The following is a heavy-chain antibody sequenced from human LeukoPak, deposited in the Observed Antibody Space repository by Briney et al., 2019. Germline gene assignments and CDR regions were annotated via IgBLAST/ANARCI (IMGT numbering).Heavy chain of an antibody. J-gene: IGHJ4*02. CDR3: ARDLHPRLTGYFDY. CDR1: GFTFSSYW. Sequence: GGSLRLSCAASGFTFSSYWMSWVRQAPGKGLEWVANIKQDGSEKYYVDSVKGRFTISRDNAKNSLYLQMNSLRAEDTAVYYCARDLHPRLTGYFDYWGQGTVVTVSS. D-gene: IGHD3-16*01. V-gene: IGHV3-7*03. CDR2: IKQDGSEK.